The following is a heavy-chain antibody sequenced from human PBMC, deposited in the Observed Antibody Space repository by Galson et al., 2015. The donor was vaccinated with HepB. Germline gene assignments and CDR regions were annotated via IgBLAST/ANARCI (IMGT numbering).Heavy chain of an antibody. CDR2: ISYDGSNK. J-gene: IGHJ5*02. CDR3: AGQYYDFHNWFDP. D-gene: IGHD3-3*01. CDR1: GFTFSSYA. V-gene: IGHV3-30-3*01. Sequence: SLRLSCAASGFTFSSYAMHWVRQAPGKGLEWVAVISYDGSNKYYADSVKGRFTISRDNSKNTLYLQMNSLRAEDTAVYYCAGQYYDFHNWFDPWGQGTLVTVSS.